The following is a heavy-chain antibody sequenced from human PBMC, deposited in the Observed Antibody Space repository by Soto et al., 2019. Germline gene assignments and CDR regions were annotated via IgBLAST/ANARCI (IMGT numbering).Heavy chain of an antibody. CDR2: MQPSTGRT. Sequence: QVQLVQSGAEVREPGASVKVSCKASGYSFTSLDINWLRQTAGQGLEWMGRMQPSTGRTGYAQKFQGRVTMTRGTSITSAYMELTTLTSDDTVFYYCARGVSAGVDYWGQGTLVTVSS. J-gene: IGHJ4*02. V-gene: IGHV1-8*01. D-gene: IGHD1-26*01. CDR3: ARGVSAGVDY. CDR1: GYSFTSLD.